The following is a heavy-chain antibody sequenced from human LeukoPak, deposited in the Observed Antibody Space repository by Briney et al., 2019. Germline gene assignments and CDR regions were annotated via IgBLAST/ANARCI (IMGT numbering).Heavy chain of an antibody. CDR1: GGSISSYY. V-gene: IGHV4-4*09. D-gene: IGHD3-10*01. J-gene: IGHJ4*02. CDR2: IYTSGST. CDR3: ARRSRYYYGSVSTEV. Sequence: PSETLSLTYTVSGGSISSYYWSWIRQPPGKGLEWIGYIYTSGSTNYNPSLKSRVTISVDTSKNQFSLKLSSVTAADTAVYYCARRSRYYYGSVSTEVWGQGTLVTVSS.